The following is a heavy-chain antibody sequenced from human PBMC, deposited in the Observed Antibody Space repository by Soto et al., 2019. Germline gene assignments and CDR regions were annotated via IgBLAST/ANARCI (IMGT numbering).Heavy chain of an antibody. Sequence: QVQLQESGPGLVKPSGTLSLTCAVSGGSISSSNWWSWVRQPPGKGLEWIGEIYHSGSTNYNPSLQSRVTISVDKSKNQFSLKLSAVTAADTAVYYCARDNKGIAAAANGFDYWGQGTLVTVSS. V-gene: IGHV4-4*02. CDR1: GGSISSSNW. CDR2: IYHSGST. D-gene: IGHD6-13*01. CDR3: ARDNKGIAAAANGFDY. J-gene: IGHJ4*02.